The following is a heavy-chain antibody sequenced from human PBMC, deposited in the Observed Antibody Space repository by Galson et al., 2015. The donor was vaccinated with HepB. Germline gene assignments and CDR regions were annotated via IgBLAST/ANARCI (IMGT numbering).Heavy chain of an antibody. CDR1: GYTFTSYA. J-gene: IGHJ6*03. Sequence: SVKVSCKASGYTFTSYAMHWVRQAPGQRLEWMGWINAGNGNTKYSQKFQGRVTITRDTSASTAYMELSSLRSEDTAVYYCARSGEVDCSGGSCYGYYYYYYMDVWGKGTTVTVSS. D-gene: IGHD2-15*01. V-gene: IGHV1-3*01. CDR3: ARSGEVDCSGGSCYGYYYYYYMDV. CDR2: INAGNGNT.